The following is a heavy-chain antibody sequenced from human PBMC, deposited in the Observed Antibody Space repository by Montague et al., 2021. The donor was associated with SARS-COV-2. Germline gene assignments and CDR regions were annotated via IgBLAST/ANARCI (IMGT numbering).Heavy chain of an antibody. Sequence: SLRLSCAASGFTFRMYWMSWVRQAPGKGLEWVANIKDDGSEKHYVESVKGRLTISRDNAKNSLYLQMSSLRGEDTAVYYCARATSTTVGGVTTHHHHYGLDVWGQGTTVTVSS. CDR3: ARATSTTVGGVTTHHHHYGLDV. J-gene: IGHJ6*02. CDR2: IKDDGSEK. CDR1: GFTFRMYW. D-gene: IGHD3-10*01. V-gene: IGHV3-7*01.